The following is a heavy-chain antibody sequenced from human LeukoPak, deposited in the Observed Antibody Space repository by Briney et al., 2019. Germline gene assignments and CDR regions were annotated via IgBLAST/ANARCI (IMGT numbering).Heavy chain of an antibody. Sequence: PGGSLRLSCAASGFIFSSYAMSWVHQAPGKGLEWVSDILGSGDNTYYADSVTGRFTVSRDNSKNMLYLQMNSLRAEDTAVYYCAKKDSSDYFGQRWFDPWGQGTLVTVSS. CDR3: AKKDSSDYFGQRWFDP. CDR1: GFIFSSYA. V-gene: IGHV3-23*01. D-gene: IGHD3-22*01. CDR2: ILGSGDNT. J-gene: IGHJ5*02.